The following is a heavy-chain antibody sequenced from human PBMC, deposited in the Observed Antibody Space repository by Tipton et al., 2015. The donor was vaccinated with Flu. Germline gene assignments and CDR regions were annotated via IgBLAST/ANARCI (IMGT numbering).Heavy chain of an antibody. CDR1: EFTFSSYW. Sequence: SLRLSCAASEFTFSSYWMHWVRQAPGKGLEWVANINQDGTVKYYVDSVKGRFTISRDNPKNSLYLQMNSLRAEDTAVYYCARQIGGGDCYWGQGTLVTVSS. CDR2: INQDGTVK. D-gene: IGHD2-21*01. CDR3: ARQIGGGDCY. V-gene: IGHV3-7*03. J-gene: IGHJ4*02.